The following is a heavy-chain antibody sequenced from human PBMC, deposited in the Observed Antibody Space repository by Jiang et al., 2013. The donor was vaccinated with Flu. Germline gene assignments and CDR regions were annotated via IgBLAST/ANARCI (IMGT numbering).Heavy chain of an antibody. Sequence: QTLSLTCAISGDSVSSKTAAWNWIRQSPSRGLEWLGRTYYRSKYFYDYSQSVKSRMTINPDTSQEPVLPASELCDSRRHSSVYCARDGGLGLDALDVWGQGTMV. CDR3: ARDGGLGLDALDV. D-gene: IGHD3-16*01. J-gene: IGHJ3*01. V-gene: IGHV6-1*01. CDR1: GDSVSSKTAA. CDR2: TYYRSKYFY.